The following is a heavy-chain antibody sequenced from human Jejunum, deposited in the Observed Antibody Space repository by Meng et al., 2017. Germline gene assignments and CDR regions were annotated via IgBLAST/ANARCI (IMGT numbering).Heavy chain of an antibody. CDR1: GLTFSNYA. J-gene: IGHJ3*01. V-gene: IGHV3-23*01. Sequence: GESLKISCAASGLTFSNYAMTWVRQAPGKGLEWVSSVTGSGHTTSYAASVKGRFTISRDNSRNTLYLEMNSLRAEDTAVYYCAKDPNGNYIGAFDSWAQGTMVTVSS. CDR2: VTGSGHTT. D-gene: IGHD4-11*01. CDR3: AKDPNGNYIGAFDS.